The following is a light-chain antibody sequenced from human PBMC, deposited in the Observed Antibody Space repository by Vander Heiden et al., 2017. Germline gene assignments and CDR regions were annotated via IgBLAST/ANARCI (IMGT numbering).Light chain of an antibody. CDR3: SSYTSSVPYV. CDR1: SSDVGGYNY. V-gene: IGLV2-14*03. J-gene: IGLJ1*01. Sequence: QSALTQPASVSGSPGQSITISCTGTSSDVGGYNYVPWYQQHPGKAPKLMIYDVSNRPSGVSNRFSGSKSGKTASLTISGLQAEDEADYYCSSYTSSVPYVFGTGTKVTVL. CDR2: DVS.